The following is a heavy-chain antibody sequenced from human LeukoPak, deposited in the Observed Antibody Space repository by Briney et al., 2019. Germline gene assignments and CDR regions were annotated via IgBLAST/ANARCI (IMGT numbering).Heavy chain of an antibody. CDR1: GYSISSGYY. CDR3: ARDLAVAATGGY. V-gene: IGHV4-38-2*02. D-gene: IGHD6-19*01. CDR2: IYHSGST. J-gene: IGHJ4*02. Sequence: PSETLSLTCTVSGYSISSGYYWGWIRQPPGKGLEWIGSIYHSGSTYYNPSLKSRVTISVDTSKNQFSLKLSSVTAADTAVYYCARDLAVAATGGYWGQGTLVTVSS.